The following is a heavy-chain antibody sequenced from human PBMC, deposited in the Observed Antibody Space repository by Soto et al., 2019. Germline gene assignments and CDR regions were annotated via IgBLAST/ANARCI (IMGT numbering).Heavy chain of an antibody. Sequence: QVQLQESGPGLVKPSQTLSLTCTVSGGSISSGGYYWSWIRQHPGKGLEWIGYICYNGSTYYTPSHKSRVTISVDTSKNQFFLKLSSVTAADTAVYYCARGGIAAAAPPDYWGQGTLVTVSS. J-gene: IGHJ4*02. CDR3: ARGGIAAAAPPDY. CDR1: GGSISSGGYY. CDR2: ICYNGST. D-gene: IGHD6-13*01. V-gene: IGHV4-31*03.